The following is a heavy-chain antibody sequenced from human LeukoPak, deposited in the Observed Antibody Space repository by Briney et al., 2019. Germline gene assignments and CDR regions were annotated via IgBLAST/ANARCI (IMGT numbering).Heavy chain of an antibody. Sequence: GESLKISCEGSGYSFTSYWIGWVRQMPGKGLEWMGIIYPGDSDTRYSPSFQGQVTVSADKSISTAYLQWSSLKAPDTAMYYCARQDTAMVLDAFDIWGQGTMVTVSS. V-gene: IGHV5-51*01. D-gene: IGHD5-18*01. CDR2: IYPGDSDT. CDR3: ARQDTAMVLDAFDI. J-gene: IGHJ3*02. CDR1: GYSFTSYW.